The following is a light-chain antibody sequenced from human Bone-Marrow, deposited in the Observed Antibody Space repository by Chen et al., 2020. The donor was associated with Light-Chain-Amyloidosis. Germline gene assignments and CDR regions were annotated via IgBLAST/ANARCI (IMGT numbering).Light chain of an antibody. CDR2: LGS. CDR1: QSLLHSHGHNY. CDR3: IQALHTPLT. Sequence: IMMTQSPVSLSVTPGEPASIAFRSSQSLLHSHGHNYLDWFLQRPGQSPQLLIYLGSNRVSGVPDRFSVSAARTDFTLIISTVEAWDVRVYFCIQALHTPLTSGPGTKLD. J-gene: IGKJ3*01. V-gene: IGKV2-28*01.